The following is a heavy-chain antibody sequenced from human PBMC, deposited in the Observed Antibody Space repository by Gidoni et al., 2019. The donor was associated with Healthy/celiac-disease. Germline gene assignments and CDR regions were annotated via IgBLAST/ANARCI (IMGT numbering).Heavy chain of an antibody. CDR2: ISSSSSYI. V-gene: IGHV3-21*01. CDR1: GFTFSSYS. J-gene: IGHJ5*02. Sequence: EVQLVESGGGLVKPGGSLRLSCAASGFTFSSYSMNWVRQAPGKGLEWVSSISSSSSYIYYADSVKGRFTISRDNAKNSLYLQMNSLRAEDTAVYYCARGTRVTRAWFDPWGQGTLVTVSS. D-gene: IGHD5-18*01. CDR3: ARGTRVTRAWFDP.